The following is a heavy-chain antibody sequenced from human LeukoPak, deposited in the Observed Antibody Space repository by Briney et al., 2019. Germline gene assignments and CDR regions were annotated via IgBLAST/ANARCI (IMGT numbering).Heavy chain of an antibody. CDR3: ARTYSSGWSRPDAFDV. CDR1: GYNFNNFW. Sequence: GESLKISCQGSGYNFNNFWISWVRQMPGRGLEWMGIIYPGDSDTRYSPSFQGQVTISADKSISTAYLQWSSLKASDTAIYYCARTYSSGWSRPDAFDVWGQGTMVSVSS. D-gene: IGHD6-19*01. CDR2: IYPGDSDT. J-gene: IGHJ3*01. V-gene: IGHV5-51*01.